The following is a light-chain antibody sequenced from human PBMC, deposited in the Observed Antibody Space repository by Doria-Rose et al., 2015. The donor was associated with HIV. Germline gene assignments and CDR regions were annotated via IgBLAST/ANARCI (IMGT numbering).Light chain of an antibody. Sequence: RPTGIPDRFSGSVSGTDFTLTISRLEPEDFAVYYCQQYVSVSAITFGQGTRLESK. J-gene: IGKJ5*01. CDR3: QQYVSVSAIT. V-gene: IGKV3-20*01.